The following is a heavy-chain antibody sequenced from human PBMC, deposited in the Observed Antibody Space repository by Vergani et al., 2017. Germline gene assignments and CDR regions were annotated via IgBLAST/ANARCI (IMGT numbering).Heavy chain of an antibody. J-gene: IGHJ6*03. V-gene: IGHV4-59*01. Sequence: QVQLQDSGPGLVKPSETLSLTCTVSGGSISSYYWSWIRQPPGKGLEWIGYIYYSGSTNYNPSLKSRVTISVDTSKNQFSLKLSSVTAADTALYYCGSSTQGYYYYYMDVWGKGTTVTVSS. D-gene: IGHD2-2*01. CDR3: GSSTQGYYYYYMDV. CDR1: GGSISSYY. CDR2: IYYSGST.